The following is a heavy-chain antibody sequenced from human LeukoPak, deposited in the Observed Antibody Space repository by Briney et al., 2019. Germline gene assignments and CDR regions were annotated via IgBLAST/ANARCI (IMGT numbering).Heavy chain of an antibody. CDR1: GGSISSYY. Sequence: PSETLSLTCTVSGGSISSYYWSWIRQPPGKGLEWIGYIYYSGSTNYNPSLKSRVTISVDTSKNQFSLKLSSVTAADTAVYYCARGELRYFDWLSLGPFDYWGQGTLVTVPS. D-gene: IGHD3-9*01. J-gene: IGHJ4*02. V-gene: IGHV4-59*01. CDR2: IYYSGST. CDR3: ARGELRYFDWLSLGPFDY.